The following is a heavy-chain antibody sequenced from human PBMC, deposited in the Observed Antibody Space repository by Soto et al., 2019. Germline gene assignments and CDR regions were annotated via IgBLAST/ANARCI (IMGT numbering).Heavy chain of an antibody. CDR3: ARGLLYDFWSGENWFDP. V-gene: IGHV1-18*01. CDR1: GYTFTSYG. Sequence: ASVKVSCKASGYTFTSYGISWVRPAPGQGLEWMGWISAYNGNTNYAQKLQGRVTMTTDTSTSTAYMELRSLRSDDTAVYYCARGLLYDFWSGENWFDPWGQGTLVTVSS. CDR2: ISAYNGNT. D-gene: IGHD3-3*01. J-gene: IGHJ5*02.